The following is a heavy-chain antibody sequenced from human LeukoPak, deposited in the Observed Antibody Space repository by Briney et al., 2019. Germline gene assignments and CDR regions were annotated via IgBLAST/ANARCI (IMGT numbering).Heavy chain of an antibody. CDR1: GFTFSNAW. D-gene: IGHD4-17*01. Sequence: GGSLRLSCAASGFTFSNAWMNWVRQAPGKGLEWVGRIKSKTDGGTTDYAAPVKGRFTISGDDSKNTLYLQMNSLKTEDTAVYYCTTDPYGDYANDAFDIWGQGTMVTVSS. CDR2: IKSKTDGGTT. J-gene: IGHJ3*02. V-gene: IGHV3-15*07. CDR3: TTDPYGDYANDAFDI.